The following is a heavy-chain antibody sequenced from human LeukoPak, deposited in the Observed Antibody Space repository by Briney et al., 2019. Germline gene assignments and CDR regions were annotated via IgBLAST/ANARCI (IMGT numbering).Heavy chain of an antibody. J-gene: IGHJ5*02. CDR3: AKDPWRYSGIAATKEGGDWFDP. CDR1: GFTFSSYA. D-gene: IGHD6-13*01. CDR2: ISGSGGST. V-gene: IGHV3-23*01. Sequence: SGGSLRLSCAASGFTFSSYAMSWVRQAPGKGLEWVSAISGSGGSTYYADSVKGRFTISRDNSKNTLYLQMNSLRAEDTAVYYCAKDPWRYSGIAATKEGGDWFDPWGQGTLVTVSS.